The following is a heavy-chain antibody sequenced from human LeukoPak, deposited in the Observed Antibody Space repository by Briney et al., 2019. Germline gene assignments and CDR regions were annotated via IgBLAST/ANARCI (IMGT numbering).Heavy chain of an antibody. CDR1: GFTFDDYG. CDR3: TTPVFDSSGYYNPLQFDY. CDR2: IKSKTDGGTT. J-gene: IGHJ4*02. D-gene: IGHD3-22*01. Sequence: GGSLRLSCAASGFTFDDYGMSWVRQAPGKGLEWVGRIKSKTDGGTTDYAAPVKGRFTISRDDSKNTLHLQMNSLKTEDTAVYYCTTPVFDSSGYYNPLQFDYWGQGTLVTVSS. V-gene: IGHV3-15*01.